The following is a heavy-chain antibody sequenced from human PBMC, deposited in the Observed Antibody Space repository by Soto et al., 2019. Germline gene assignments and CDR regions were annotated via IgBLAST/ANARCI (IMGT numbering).Heavy chain of an antibody. D-gene: IGHD2-21*01. CDR2: IRGNGGET. V-gene: IGHV3-23*04. J-gene: IGHJ4*02. Sequence: EVQLVESGGGLVQPGRSLRLSCAASGFTFSNYAMTWVRQAPGKGMEWVSAIRGNGGETFYADSVKGRFTISRDNSKNTLYLQMNSLRAEDTAVYHCAKGDQERQWVFLHNWGQGTLVTVSS. CDR3: AKGDQERQWVFLHN. CDR1: GFTFSNYA.